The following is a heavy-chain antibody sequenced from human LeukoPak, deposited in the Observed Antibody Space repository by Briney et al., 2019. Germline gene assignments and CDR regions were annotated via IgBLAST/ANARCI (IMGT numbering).Heavy chain of an antibody. J-gene: IGHJ4*02. Sequence: PGGSLRLSCAASGFTFSSYGMHWVRQAPGKGLEWVAVISKDGSQRYYADSVKGRFTISRDNSKNTVYLQMTTPRVEDTAVYYCARDEDGRSSNYVFDYWGQGTLVTVSS. D-gene: IGHD3-16*01. V-gene: IGHV3-30-3*01. CDR1: GFTFSSYG. CDR2: ISKDGSQR. CDR3: ARDEDGRSSNYVFDY.